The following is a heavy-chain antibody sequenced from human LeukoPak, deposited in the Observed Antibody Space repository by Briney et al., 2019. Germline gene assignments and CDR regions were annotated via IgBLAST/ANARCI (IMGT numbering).Heavy chain of an antibody. CDR3: ARYTGVNGYYFDY. CDR1: GGSISSRSYY. J-gene: IGHJ4*02. D-gene: IGHD2-8*01. V-gene: IGHV4-39*02. Sequence: PSETLSLTCNVSGGSISSRSYYWSWLRQPPGKGLEWIATIYHSGSTYYNAPLKSRVTISVDTSKSHFSLKLSSVTAADTAMYYCARYTGVNGYYFDYWGQGTLVTVSS. CDR2: IYHSGST.